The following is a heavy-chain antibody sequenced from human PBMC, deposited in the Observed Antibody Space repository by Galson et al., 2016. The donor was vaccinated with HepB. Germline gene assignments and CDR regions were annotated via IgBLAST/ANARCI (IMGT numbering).Heavy chain of an antibody. Sequence: SVKVSCKASGYTFTSYAMHWVRQAPGQRLEWMGWINAGNGNTKYSQKFQGRVTITRDTSASTAYMELSSLRSEDTAVYYCARVKVAVAGGKTYYGMDVWGQGTTVTVSS. V-gene: IGHV1-3*01. CDR2: INAGNGNT. J-gene: IGHJ6*02. CDR3: ARVKVAVAGGKTYYGMDV. D-gene: IGHD6-19*01. CDR1: GYTFTSYA.